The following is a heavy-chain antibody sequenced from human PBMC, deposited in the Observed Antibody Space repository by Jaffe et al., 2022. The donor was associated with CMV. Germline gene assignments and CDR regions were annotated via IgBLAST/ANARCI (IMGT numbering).Heavy chain of an antibody. Sequence: EVQLVESGGGLVQPGGSLRLSCAASGFTFSSYWMHWVRQAPGKGLVWVSRINSDGSSTSYADSVKGRFTISRDNAKNTLYLQMNSLRAEDTAVYYCARDPGSVYSWVPQGWGGSFDPWGQGTLVTVSS. CDR2: INSDGSST. CDR1: GFTFSSYW. V-gene: IGHV3-74*01. J-gene: IGHJ5*02. CDR3: ARDPGSVYSWVPQGWGGSFDP. D-gene: IGHD3-16*01.